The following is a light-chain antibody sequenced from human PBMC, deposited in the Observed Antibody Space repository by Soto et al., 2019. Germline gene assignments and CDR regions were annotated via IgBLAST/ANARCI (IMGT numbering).Light chain of an antibody. CDR3: CSCAGNVFV. Sequence: QSALTQPRSVSGSPGQSVTISCTGTSSDVGGYNYVSWYLQHPGKAPKVMIYDVSKRPSGVPDRFSGSKSGNTASLTISGLQSEDEDDYYCCSCAGNVFVFGTGTKAT. CDR1: SSDVGGYNY. CDR2: DVS. V-gene: IGLV2-11*01. J-gene: IGLJ1*01.